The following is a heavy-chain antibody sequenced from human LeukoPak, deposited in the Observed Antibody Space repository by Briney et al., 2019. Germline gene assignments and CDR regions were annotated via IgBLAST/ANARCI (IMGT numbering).Heavy chain of an antibody. J-gene: IGHJ4*02. D-gene: IGHD5-24*01. Sequence: GGSLRPSCAASGFTFSSYAMHWVRQAPGKGLEWVSSISSSSSYIYYADSVKGRFTISRDNAKNSLYLQMNSLRAEDTAVYYCARDGRDGYNYIPLDYWGQGTLVTVSS. CDR2: ISSSSSYI. CDR3: ARDGRDGYNYIPLDY. CDR1: GFTFSSYA. V-gene: IGHV3-21*01.